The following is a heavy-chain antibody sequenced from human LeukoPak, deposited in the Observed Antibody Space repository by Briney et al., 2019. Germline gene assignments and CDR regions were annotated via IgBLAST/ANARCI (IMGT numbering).Heavy chain of an antibody. CDR3: ARAPYCSSTSCYLLWFDP. Sequence: PSETLSFTCTVSGGSISSYYWSWIRQPPGKGLEWIGYIYYSGSTNYNPSLKSRVTISVDTSKNQFSLKLSSVTAADTAVYYCARAPYCSSTSCYLLWFDPWGQGTLVTVSS. V-gene: IGHV4-59*01. D-gene: IGHD2-2*01. J-gene: IGHJ5*02. CDR1: GGSISSYY. CDR2: IYYSGST.